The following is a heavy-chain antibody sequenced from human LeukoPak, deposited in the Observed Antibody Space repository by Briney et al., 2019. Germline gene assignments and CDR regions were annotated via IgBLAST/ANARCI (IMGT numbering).Heavy chain of an antibody. D-gene: IGHD6-13*01. CDR2: IYYSGST. V-gene: IGHV4-61*01. CDR3: AREAADSNWFDP. J-gene: IGHJ5*02. CDR1: GGSVSSGSYY. Sequence: PSETLSLTCTVSGGSVSSGSYYWSWIRQPPGKGLEWIGYIYYSGSTNYNPSLKSRVTISVDTSKNQFSLKLSSVTAADTAVYYCAREAADSNWFDPWGQGTLVTVSS.